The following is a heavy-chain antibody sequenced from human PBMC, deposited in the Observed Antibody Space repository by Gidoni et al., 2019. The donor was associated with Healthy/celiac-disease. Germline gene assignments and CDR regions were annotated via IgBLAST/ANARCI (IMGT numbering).Heavy chain of an antibody. Sequence: QVQLVESGGGVVQPGGSLRLSCAASGFTFSSYGMPWVRQAPGKGLEWVAFIRYDGSNKYYADSVKGRFTISRDNSKNTLYLQMNSLRAEDTAVYYCAKGGRGYCSSTSCPGDWFDPWGQGTLVTVSS. D-gene: IGHD2-2*01. CDR2: IRYDGSNK. V-gene: IGHV3-30*02. CDR3: AKGGRGYCSSTSCPGDWFDP. CDR1: GFTFSSYG. J-gene: IGHJ5*02.